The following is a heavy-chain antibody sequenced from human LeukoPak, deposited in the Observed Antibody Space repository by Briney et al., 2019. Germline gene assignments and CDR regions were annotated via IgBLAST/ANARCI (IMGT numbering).Heavy chain of an antibody. D-gene: IGHD3-22*01. CDR3: ARFYDSSGYYGGYFDY. V-gene: IGHV4-59*12. J-gene: IGHJ4*02. CDR1: GGSISSYY. Sequence: SETLSLTCTVSGGSISSYYWSWIRQPPGKGLEWIGYIYYSGTTNYNPSLKSRVTISVDRSKNQFSLKLSSVTAADTAVYYCARFYDSSGYYGGYFDYWGQGTLVTVSS. CDR2: IYYSGTT.